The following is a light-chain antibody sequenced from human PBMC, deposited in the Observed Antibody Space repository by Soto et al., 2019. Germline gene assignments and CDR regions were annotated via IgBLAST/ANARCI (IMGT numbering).Light chain of an antibody. Sequence: QPVLTQSSSASASLGSSVKLTCTLSSGHSSYIIAWHQQQPGKAPRYLMKLEGSGSYNKGSGVPDRFSGSSSGADRYLTISXLQSEDEADYYCETWDSNIVLFGGGTKVTVL. CDR2: LEGSGSY. CDR3: ETWDSNIVL. V-gene: IGLV4-60*03. J-gene: IGLJ2*01. CDR1: SGHSSYI.